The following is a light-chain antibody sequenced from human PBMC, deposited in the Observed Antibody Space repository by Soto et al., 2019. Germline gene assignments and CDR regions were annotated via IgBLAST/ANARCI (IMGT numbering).Light chain of an antibody. V-gene: IGKV3-20*01. J-gene: IGKJ4*01. CDR3: QQYGSTPLT. CDR1: QSLSVSY. CDR2: GAS. Sequence: EIVLTQSPGTLSLSPGDRATLSCRASQSLSVSYIAWYQQKPGQALRLLIYGASTRATGIPARFSGSGSGTEFTLARLEPEDFAMYYCQQYGSTPLTFGGGTKVDIK.